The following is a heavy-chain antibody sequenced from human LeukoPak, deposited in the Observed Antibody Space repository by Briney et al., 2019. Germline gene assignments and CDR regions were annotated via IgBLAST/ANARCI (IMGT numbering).Heavy chain of an antibody. J-gene: IGHJ4*02. CDR3: AKDRYKTSSKGSDY. CDR1: GFTFSSGA. Sequence: GGSLRLSCAASGFTFSSGAMSWVRQAPGNGLERLSAISGSGGGTYYADSVKGGFTISRNNSKSTMYLQIDSLRAAHTAINYCAKDRYKTSSKGSDYWGQGTLVTVSS. V-gene: IGHV3-23*01. CDR2: ISGSGGGT. D-gene: IGHD1-14*01.